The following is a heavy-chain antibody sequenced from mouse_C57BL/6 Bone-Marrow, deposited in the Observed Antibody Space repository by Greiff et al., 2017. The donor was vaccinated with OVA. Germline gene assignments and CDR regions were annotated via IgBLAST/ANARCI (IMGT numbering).Heavy chain of an antibody. CDR3: TFYGNPAWFAY. J-gene: IGHJ3*01. D-gene: IGHD2-1*01. Sequence: EVQLQESVAELVRPGASVKLSCTASGFNIKDAYMHWVKQRPEQGLEWIGWIDPENGDTEYASKFQGKATITADTSSNTAYLQLSSLTSEDTAVYYCTFYGNPAWFAYWGKGTLVTVSA. V-gene: IGHV14-4*01. CDR1: GFNIKDAY. CDR2: IDPENGDT.